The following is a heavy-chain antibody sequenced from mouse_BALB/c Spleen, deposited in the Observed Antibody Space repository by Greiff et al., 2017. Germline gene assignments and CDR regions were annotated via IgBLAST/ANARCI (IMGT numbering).Heavy chain of an antibody. D-gene: IGHD2-3*01. CDR1: GFTFSSYG. CDR3: TRDYDGYPFAY. J-gene: IGHJ3*01. CDR2: ISSGGSYT. Sequence: EVKLMESGGDLVKPGGSLKLSCAASGFTFSSYGMSWVRQTPEKRLEWVATISSGGSYTYYPDSVKGRFTISRDNAKNTLYLQMSSLKSEDTAMYYCTRDYDGYPFAYWGQGTLVTVSA. V-gene: IGHV5-6-4*01.